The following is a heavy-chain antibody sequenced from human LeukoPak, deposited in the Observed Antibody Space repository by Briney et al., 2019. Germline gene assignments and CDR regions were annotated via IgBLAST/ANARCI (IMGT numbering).Heavy chain of an antibody. V-gene: IGHV1-18*01. CDR1: GYTFNTYG. D-gene: IGHD1-14*01. Sequence: ASVKVSCKTSGYTFNTYGITWVRQAPGQGLEWMGWISGYNANTNYAQKVQGRVTMTTDTSTSTAFMELRSLTFDDTAVYYCARDARAPRLTPHYWGQGTLVTVSS. J-gene: IGHJ4*02. CDR2: ISGYNANT. CDR3: ARDARAPRLTPHY.